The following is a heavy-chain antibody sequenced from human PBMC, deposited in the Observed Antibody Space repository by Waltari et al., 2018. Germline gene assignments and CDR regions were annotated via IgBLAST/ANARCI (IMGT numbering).Heavy chain of an antibody. D-gene: IGHD3-3*01. CDR1: GGSFSGYY. V-gene: IGHV4-34*01. Sequence: QVQLQQWGAGLLKPSETLSLTCAVYGGSFSGYYWSWIRQPPGKGLEWIGEINHSGSTNYNPSLKSRVTISVDTSKNQFSLKLSSVTAADTAVYYCARRDFWSGYSHWFDPWGQGTLVTVSS. CDR2: INHSGST. J-gene: IGHJ5*02. CDR3: ARRDFWSGYSHWFDP.